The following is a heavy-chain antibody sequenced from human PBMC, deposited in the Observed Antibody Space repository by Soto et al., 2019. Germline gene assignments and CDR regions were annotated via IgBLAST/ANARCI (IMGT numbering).Heavy chain of an antibody. V-gene: IGHV3-48*02. CDR3: ARERAVGIAVALNWFDP. CDR1: GFTFSSYS. Sequence: EVQLVESGGGLVQPGGSLRLSCAASGFTFSSYSMNWVRQAPGKGLEWVSYISSSSSTIYYADSVKGRFTISRDNAKNSLYLQMNSLRDEDTAVYYCARERAVGIAVALNWFDPWGQGTLVTASS. D-gene: IGHD6-19*01. CDR2: ISSSSSTI. J-gene: IGHJ5*02.